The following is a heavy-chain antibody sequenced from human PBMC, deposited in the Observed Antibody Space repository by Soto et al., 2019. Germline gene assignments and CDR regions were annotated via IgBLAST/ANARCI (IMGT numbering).Heavy chain of an antibody. CDR1: GYRFTTSW. V-gene: IGHV5-51*01. D-gene: IGHD3-10*01. CDR3: ARHVHDYYGSGSYYIDY. Sequence: GESLKISCKGSGYRFTTSWIAWVRQMPGKGLEWMGIIHPADSDTTYSPSFQGQVTISADKSISTAYLQWSSLKASDTAMYYCARHVHDYYGSGSYYIDYWGQGTLVTVSS. CDR2: IHPADSDT. J-gene: IGHJ4*02.